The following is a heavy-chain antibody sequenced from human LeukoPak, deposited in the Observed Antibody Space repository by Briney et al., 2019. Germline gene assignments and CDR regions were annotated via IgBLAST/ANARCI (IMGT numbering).Heavy chain of an antibody. D-gene: IGHD3-10*01. CDR2: ISSSSSYI. CDR1: GFTFSSYS. J-gene: IGHJ4*02. V-gene: IGHV3-21*01. CDR3: ARGRGSGSYYPYYFDY. Sequence: PGGSLRLSCAASGFTFSSYSMNWVRQAPGKGLEWVSSISSSSSYIYYADSVKGRFTISRDNAENSLYLQMNSLRAEDTAVYYCARGRGSGSYYPYYFDYWGQGTLVTVSS.